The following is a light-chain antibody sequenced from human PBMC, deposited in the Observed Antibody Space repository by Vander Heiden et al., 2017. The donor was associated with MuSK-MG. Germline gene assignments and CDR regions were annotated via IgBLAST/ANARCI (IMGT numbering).Light chain of an antibody. V-gene: IGKV1-39*01. CDR2: AAS. Sequence: DIQMTQSPSSLSASVGDRVTITCRASQSISSYLNWYQQKPGKAPKLLIYAASSLQSGDPSRFSGSGSGTDFTLTISRLQPEDFATYYCQQSDSTPITFGGGTKVEIK. CDR3: QQSDSTPIT. CDR1: QSISSY. J-gene: IGKJ4*01.